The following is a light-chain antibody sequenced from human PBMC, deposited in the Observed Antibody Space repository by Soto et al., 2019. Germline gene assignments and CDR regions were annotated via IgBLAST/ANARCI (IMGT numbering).Light chain of an antibody. CDR1: QIIHSN. Sequence: EIVMTQSPATLSVSPGERVTLSCRPSQIIHSNLAWYQQRPGQAPRPLIYAASTRATGIPARFSGNRFGTEFTLTISSLQSEDFAVYYCQQYSDWPLTFGGGTKVEIK. CDR2: AAS. J-gene: IGKJ4*01. CDR3: QQYSDWPLT. V-gene: IGKV3D-15*01.